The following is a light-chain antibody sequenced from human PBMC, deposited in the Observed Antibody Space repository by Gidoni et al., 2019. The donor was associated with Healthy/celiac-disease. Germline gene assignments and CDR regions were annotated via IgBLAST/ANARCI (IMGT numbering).Light chain of an antibody. V-gene: IGLV2-14*01. CDR2: EVS. Sequence: QSALTQPASVSGSPGQSITISCTGTSSDVCGYNSVSWYQQHPGKAPKLMIYEVSNRPSGVSNRFSGSKSGNTASLTISGLQAEDEADYYCSSYTSSSTLDVFGTGTKVTVL. J-gene: IGLJ1*01. CDR3: SSYTSSSTLDV. CDR1: SSDVCGYNS.